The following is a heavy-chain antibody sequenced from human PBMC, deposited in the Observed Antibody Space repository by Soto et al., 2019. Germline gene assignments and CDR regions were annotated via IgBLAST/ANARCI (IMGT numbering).Heavy chain of an antibody. V-gene: IGHV4-59*08. CDR3: ARFNWYFDL. J-gene: IGHJ2*01. CDR2: IYYSGST. CDR1: GGSFSPNY. Sequence: SETLSLTCTVSGGSFSPNYCSWIRQPPGKGLEWIGYIYYSGSTNYNPSLKSRVTISVDTSKNQFSLKLSSVTAADTAVYYCARFNWYFDLWGRGTLVTVSS.